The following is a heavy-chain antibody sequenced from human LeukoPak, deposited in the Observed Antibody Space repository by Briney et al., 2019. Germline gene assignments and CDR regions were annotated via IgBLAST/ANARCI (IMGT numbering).Heavy chain of an antibody. Sequence: TSETLSLTCAVYGGSFSGYYWSWIRQPPGKGLEWIGEINHSGSTNYNPSLKSRVTISVDTSKNQFSLKLSSVTAADTAVYYCASRSRYCSGGSCLNYYYYYGMDVWGQGTTVTVSS. CDR1: GGSFSGYY. J-gene: IGHJ6*02. CDR2: INHSGST. CDR3: ASRSRYCSGGSCLNYYYYYGMDV. D-gene: IGHD2-15*01. V-gene: IGHV4-34*01.